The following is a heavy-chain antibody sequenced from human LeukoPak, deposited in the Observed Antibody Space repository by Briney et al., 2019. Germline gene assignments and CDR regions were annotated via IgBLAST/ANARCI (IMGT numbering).Heavy chain of an antibody. D-gene: IGHD5-12*01. Sequence: GGSLRLSCAASGFTFSSYGMQRVRQAPGKGLEWVAVIWYDGSNKYYADSVKGRFTISRDNSKNTLYLQMNSLRAEDTAVYYCARDPAGYAQAPFDYWGQGTLVTVSS. J-gene: IGHJ4*02. CDR3: ARDPAGYAQAPFDY. CDR1: GFTFSSYG. CDR2: IWYDGSNK. V-gene: IGHV3-33*01.